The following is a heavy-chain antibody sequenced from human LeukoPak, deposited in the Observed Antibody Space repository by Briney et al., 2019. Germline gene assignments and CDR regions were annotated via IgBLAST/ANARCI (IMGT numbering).Heavy chain of an antibody. CDR3: VKRGNDNYFDG. D-gene: IGHD1-1*01. Sequence: PGGSLRLSCAASGFTFSSSWMNWVRQAPGKGLEWVANIKPDGSEKFYVDSVKGRFTISRDNSKNSLYLQMNSLGTEDTALYYCVKRGNDNYFDGWGQGTLVTVSS. V-gene: IGHV3-7*05. CDR2: IKPDGSEK. CDR1: GFTFSSSW. J-gene: IGHJ4*02.